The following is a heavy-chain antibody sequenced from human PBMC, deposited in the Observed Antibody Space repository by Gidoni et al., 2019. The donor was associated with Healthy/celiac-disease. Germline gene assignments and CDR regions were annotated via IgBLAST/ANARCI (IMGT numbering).Heavy chain of an antibody. CDR3: ARVGYYDSSGYYDAFDI. CDR2: ISSSSSTI. J-gene: IGHJ3*02. D-gene: IGHD3-22*01. V-gene: IGHV3-48*01. Sequence: EVQLVESGGGLVQPGGSLSLSCAAPGFTFSSYSMNWVRQAPGKGLEWVSYISSSSSTIYYADSVKGRFTISRDNAKNSLYLQMNSLRAEDTAVYYCARVGYYDSSGYYDAFDIWGQGTMVTVSS. CDR1: GFTFSSYS.